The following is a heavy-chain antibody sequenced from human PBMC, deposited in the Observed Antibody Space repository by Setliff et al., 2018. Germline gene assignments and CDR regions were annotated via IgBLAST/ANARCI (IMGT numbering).Heavy chain of an antibody. D-gene: IGHD5-18*01. CDR1: GYTLTNYY. J-gene: IGHJ6*03. CDR3: AREGVDTRSSTDYRYYMDA. V-gene: IGHV1-46*01. Sequence: GASVKVSCKASGYTLTNYYIHWVRQAPGQGLEWMGIINPSGGLTRYAQKFQGRVTMTRDTSTNTVYMEVSSLRSEDTAVYYCAREGVDTRSSTDYRYYMDAWGKGTTVTVSS. CDR2: INPSGGLT.